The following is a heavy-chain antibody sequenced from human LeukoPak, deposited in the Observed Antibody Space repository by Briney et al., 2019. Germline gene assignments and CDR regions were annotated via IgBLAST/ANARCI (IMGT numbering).Heavy chain of an antibody. J-gene: IGHJ4*02. CDR1: GGTFSSYA. CDR3: ASGPNWNGGFDY. D-gene: IGHD1-20*01. Sequence: SVKVSCKASGGTFSSYAIGWVRQAPGQGLEWMGGIIPIFGTANYAQKFQGRVTITADESTSTAYMELSRLRSDDTAVYYCASGPNWNGGFDYWGQGTLVTVSS. CDR2: IIPIFGTA. V-gene: IGHV1-69*13.